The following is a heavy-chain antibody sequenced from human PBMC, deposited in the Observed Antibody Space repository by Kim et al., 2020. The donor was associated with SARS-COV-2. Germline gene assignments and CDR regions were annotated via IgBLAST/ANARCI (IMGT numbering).Heavy chain of an antibody. Sequence: SETLSLTCTVSGGSISSGGYYWSWIRQHPGKGLEWIGYIYYSGSTYYTPSLKSRVTISVDTSKNQSSLKLCSVTAAGTAVYYCARGVTGRVFDYWGQGTLVTVSS. CDR2: IYYSGST. CDR1: GGSISSGGYY. V-gene: IGHV4-31*03. J-gene: IGHJ4*02. D-gene: IGHD3-10*01. CDR3: ARGVTGRVFDY.